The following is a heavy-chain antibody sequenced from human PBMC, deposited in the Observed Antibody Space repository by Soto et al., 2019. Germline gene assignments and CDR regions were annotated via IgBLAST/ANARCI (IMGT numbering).Heavy chain of an antibody. CDR2: FDPEDGET. CDR3: ATAVAATPNWLDP. V-gene: IGHV1-24*01. CDR1: KTPPGIF. Sequence: ASVKGSWKGFRKTPPGIFMHLGGQAPGKGLEWMGGFDPEDGETIYAQKFQGRVTMTEDTSTDTAYVELSSLRSEDTAVYYCATAVAATPNWLDPWGQGTLVTVSS. J-gene: IGHJ5*02. D-gene: IGHD2-15*01.